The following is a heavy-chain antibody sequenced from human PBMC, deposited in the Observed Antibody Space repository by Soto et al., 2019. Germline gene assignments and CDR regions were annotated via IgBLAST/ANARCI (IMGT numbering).Heavy chain of an antibody. J-gene: IGHJ4*02. D-gene: IGHD3-10*01. Sequence: GGSLRLSCAASGFTFSSYWMSWVRQAPGKGLEWVANIKQDGSEKYYVDSVKGRFTISRDNAKNSLYLQMNSLRAEDTAVYYCASLSRPLWLRQLGYWGQGPLVTVSS. CDR2: IKQDGSEK. CDR1: GFTFSSYW. CDR3: ASLSRPLWLRQLGY. V-gene: IGHV3-7*01.